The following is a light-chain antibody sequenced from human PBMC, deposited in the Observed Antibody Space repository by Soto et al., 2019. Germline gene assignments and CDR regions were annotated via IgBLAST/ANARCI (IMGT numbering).Light chain of an antibody. V-gene: IGLV2-8*01. CDR3: SSYAGSNIVV. Sequence: QYALTQPPSASGSPGQSVTSSCTGTSSDVGGYNFVSWYQQHTGKAPKLMIYEVSERPSGVPDRFSGSKSGNTASLTVSWLQAEDEADYYCSSYAGSNIVVFGGGTKLTVL. CDR2: EVS. J-gene: IGLJ2*01. CDR1: SSDVGGYNF.